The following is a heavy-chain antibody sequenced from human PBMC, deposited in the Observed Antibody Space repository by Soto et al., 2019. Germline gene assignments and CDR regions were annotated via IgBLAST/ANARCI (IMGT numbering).Heavy chain of an antibody. CDR3: VREYDFWSGYAFDI. Sequence: GSLRLSCAASGFTFSSYAMSWVRQAPGKGLEWVSAISGSGGSTYYADSVKGRFTISRDNSKNTLYLQMNSLRAEDTAVYFCVREYDFWSGYAFDIWGQGTMVTVSS. CDR2: ISGSGGST. CDR1: GFTFSSYA. D-gene: IGHD3-3*01. J-gene: IGHJ3*02. V-gene: IGHV3-23*01.